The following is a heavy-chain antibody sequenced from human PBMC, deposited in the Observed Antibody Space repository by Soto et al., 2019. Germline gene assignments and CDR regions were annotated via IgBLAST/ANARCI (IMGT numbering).Heavy chain of an antibody. J-gene: IGHJ5*02. V-gene: IGHV4-4*02. CDR3: ARDSSGYNWFDP. D-gene: IGHD6-19*01. CDR1: GGSISSSNW. CDR2: IYHSGST. Sequence: LSETLSLTCAVSGGSISSSNWWSWVRQPPGKGLEWIGEIYHSGSTNYNPSLKSRVTISVDKSKNQFSLKLSSVTAADTAVYYCARDSSGYNWFDPWGQGALVTVSS.